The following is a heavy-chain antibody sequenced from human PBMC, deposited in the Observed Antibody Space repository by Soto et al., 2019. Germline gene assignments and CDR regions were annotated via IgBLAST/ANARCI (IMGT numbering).Heavy chain of an antibody. CDR2: IYPSGNT. CDR3: ARGSLAPDY. CDR1: GASLNNYY. Sequence: QVHLQESGPRLVKASETLSLTCTVSGASLNNYYWRWARQPAGKGLEWLGRIYPSGNTNYNPTLESRVTLSVDTSRNQFSLKLTSVTAADTAVYYCARGSLAPDYGGQGTLVSVSS. D-gene: IGHD1-26*01. J-gene: IGHJ4*02. V-gene: IGHV4-4*07.